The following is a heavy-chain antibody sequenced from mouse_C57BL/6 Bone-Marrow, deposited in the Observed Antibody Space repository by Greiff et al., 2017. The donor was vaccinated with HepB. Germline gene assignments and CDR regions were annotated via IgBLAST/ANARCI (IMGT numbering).Heavy chain of an antibody. Sequence: QVQLQQPGAELVKPGASVKLSCKASGYTFTSYWMQWVKQRPGQGLEWIGEIDPSDSYNNYNQKFKGKATLTVDTSSSTAYMQLSSLTSEDSAVYYCASGAERFAYWGQGTLVTVSA. J-gene: IGHJ3*01. D-gene: IGHD3-3*01. CDR1: GYTFTSYW. CDR3: ASGAERFAY. CDR2: IDPSDSYN. V-gene: IGHV1-50*01.